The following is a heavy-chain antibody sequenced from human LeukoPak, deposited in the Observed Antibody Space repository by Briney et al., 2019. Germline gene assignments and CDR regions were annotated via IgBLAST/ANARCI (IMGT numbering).Heavy chain of an antibody. V-gene: IGHV3-7*03. CDR3: ARAEWSNWYFDL. Sequence: GGSLRLSCAASGVTFSTDWMNWGRQAPGEGLEWGANIKQDGSEKYYVDSVKGRFTLSRDSAKNSLYLQMNSLRAEDTAVYYCARAEWSNWYFDLWGRGNLVTVSS. D-gene: IGHD3-3*01. J-gene: IGHJ2*01. CDR2: IKQDGSEK. CDR1: GVTFSTDW.